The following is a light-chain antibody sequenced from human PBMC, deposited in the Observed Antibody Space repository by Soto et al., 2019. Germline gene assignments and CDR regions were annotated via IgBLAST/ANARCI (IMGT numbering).Light chain of an antibody. V-gene: IGKV4-1*01. CDR1: RNLLYNDKNY. Sequence: IVMTQAPDSLAASLGAIVTINCKSSRNLLYNDKNYVAWYQQRPGQAPKLLIYWASTRESEVPVRISGSGSVTDFRLTIRDLQAADAAVYYCQQFYTIPRTFGQGTRVEI. CDR2: WAS. CDR3: QQFYTIPRT. J-gene: IGKJ2*01.